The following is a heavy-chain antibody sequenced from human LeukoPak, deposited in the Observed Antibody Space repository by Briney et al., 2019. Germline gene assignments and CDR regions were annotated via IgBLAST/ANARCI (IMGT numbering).Heavy chain of an antibody. CDR3: ARSMSAADY. V-gene: IGHV3-33*01. CDR2: IWYDGSNQ. D-gene: IGHD6-13*01. Sequence: GRSLRLSCGASGFTFSSYGMQWVRQAPGKGLEWVAVIWYDGSNQYYADSVKGRFTVSRDNSKNTLYLQMNSLRAEDTAVYYRARSMSAADYWGQGTLVTVSS. CDR1: GFTFSSYG. J-gene: IGHJ4*02.